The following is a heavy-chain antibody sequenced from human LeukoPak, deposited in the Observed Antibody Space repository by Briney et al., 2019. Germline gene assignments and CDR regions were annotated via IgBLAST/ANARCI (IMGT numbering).Heavy chain of an antibody. CDR1: GFTFSSYG. D-gene: IGHD3-22*01. Sequence: PGRSLRLSCAASGFTFSSYGMHWVRQAPPKGLDWVAVISYDGSNKYYADSVKDRFTISRDNSKNTLYLQMNSLRAEDTAVYYCAKDSQTFYYDSSGSLDVWGQGTLVTVSS. V-gene: IGHV3-30*18. CDR3: AKDSQTFYYDSSGSLDV. J-gene: IGHJ4*02. CDR2: ISYDGSNK.